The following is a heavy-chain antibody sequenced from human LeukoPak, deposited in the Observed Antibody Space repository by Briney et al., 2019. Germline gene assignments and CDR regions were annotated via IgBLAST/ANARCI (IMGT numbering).Heavy chain of an antibody. D-gene: IGHD2-15*01. V-gene: IGHV3-30*18. CDR1: GVTFSSYG. CDR2: ISYDGSNK. CDR3: AKETHRSS. J-gene: IGHJ4*02. Sequence: GGSLRLSCAASGVTFSSYGMHWVRQAPGKGLEWVAVISYDGSNKYYADSAKGRFTISRDNSKNTLYLQMNSLRAEDTAVYYCAKETHRSSWGQGTLVTVSS.